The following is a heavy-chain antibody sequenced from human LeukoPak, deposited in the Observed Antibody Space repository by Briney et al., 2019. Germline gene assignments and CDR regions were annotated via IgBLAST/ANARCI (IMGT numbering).Heavy chain of an antibody. D-gene: IGHD4-17*01. Sequence: GGSLRLSCAASGFTFRSYEMNWVRQAPGKGLEWVSYISSSGSTIYYADSVKGRFTISRDNAKNSLYLQMNSLRAEDTAVYYCARAPDYGDYVYPDFDYWGQGTLVTVSS. CDR2: ISSSGSTI. J-gene: IGHJ4*02. CDR1: GFTFRSYE. CDR3: ARAPDYGDYVYPDFDY. V-gene: IGHV3-48*03.